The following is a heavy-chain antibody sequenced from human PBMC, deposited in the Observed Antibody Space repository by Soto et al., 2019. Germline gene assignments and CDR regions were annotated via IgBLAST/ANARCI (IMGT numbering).Heavy chain of an antibody. CDR3: AREDPRSLN. CDR2: ISAYNGNT. J-gene: IGHJ4*02. V-gene: IGHV1-18*01. CDR1: GYTFTSYG. D-gene: IGHD6-13*01. Sequence: QVQLVQSGAEVKKPGASVKVSCKASGYTFTSYGISWVRQAPGQGLEWMGWISAYNGNTNYARKLQGRETMTTDTATSTAHMRLRRRRSDDTAVYYCAREDPRSLNWGQGTLVTVSS.